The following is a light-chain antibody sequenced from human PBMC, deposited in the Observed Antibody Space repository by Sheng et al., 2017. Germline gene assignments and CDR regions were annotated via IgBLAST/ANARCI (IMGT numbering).Light chain of an antibody. J-gene: IGKJ4*01. CDR1: QNIGRS. V-gene: IGKV1-12*01. CDR2: AAF. CDR3: QQADSFPPT. Sequence: DIQMTQSPSSVSASVGERVTISCRASQNIGRSVAWYQQKAGNAPKLLIYAAFSMQSGVPSRFSGSGSGTDFTLTISSLQPEDFATYYCQQADSFPPTFGGGTKVEIK.